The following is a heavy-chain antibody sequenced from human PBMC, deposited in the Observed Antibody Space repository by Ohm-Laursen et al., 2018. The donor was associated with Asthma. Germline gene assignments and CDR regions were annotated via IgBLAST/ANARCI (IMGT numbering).Heavy chain of an antibody. Sequence: SLRLSCAASGFTFSSYAMHWVRQAPGKGLEWVAVISYDGSNKYYADSVKGRFTISRDNSKDTLYLQMNSLRPDDTAVYYCARDVMEWYLPAFDFWGQGTLVTVSS. J-gene: IGHJ4*02. CDR1: GFTFSSYA. CDR3: ARDVMEWYLPAFDF. CDR2: ISYDGSNK. D-gene: IGHD3-3*01. V-gene: IGHV3-30-3*01.